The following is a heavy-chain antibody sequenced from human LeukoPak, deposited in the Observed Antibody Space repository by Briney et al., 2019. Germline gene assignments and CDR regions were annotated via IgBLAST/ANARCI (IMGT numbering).Heavy chain of an antibody. CDR1: GFTFSSHG. Sequence: PGRSLRLSCAASGFTFSSHGMHWVRQAPGKGLEWVAVIWYDGSKRYYADSVKGRFTISRDDSKNTLYLQMNSLRDEDTAIYYCARQLASSLDYWGQGTLVTVSS. J-gene: IGHJ4*02. D-gene: IGHD1-1*01. CDR2: IWYDGSKR. CDR3: ARQLASSLDY. V-gene: IGHV3-33*01.